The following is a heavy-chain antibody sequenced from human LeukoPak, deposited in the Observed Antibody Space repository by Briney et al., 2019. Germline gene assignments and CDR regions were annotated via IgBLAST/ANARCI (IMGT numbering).Heavy chain of an antibody. V-gene: IGHV3-74*01. CDR1: GFTFSSYW. CDR3: ARAGSQSHVDAAMGFCNY. D-gene: IGHD5-18*01. Sequence: RTGGSLRLSCAASGFTFSSYWMHWVRQAPGKGLVWVSRINSDGSSTSYADSVKGRFTISRDNAKNTLYLQMNSLSAEDTAVYYCARAGSQSHVDAAMGFCNYWGQGTLVTVSS. CDR2: INSDGSST. J-gene: IGHJ4*02.